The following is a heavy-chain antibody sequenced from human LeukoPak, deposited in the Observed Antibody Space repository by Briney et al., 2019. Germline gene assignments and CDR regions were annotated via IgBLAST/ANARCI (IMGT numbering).Heavy chain of an antibody. D-gene: IGHD1-26*01. J-gene: IGHJ4*02. V-gene: IGHV3-23*01. Sequence: GGSLRLSCAASGFTFSSYAMTWVRQTPGKGLEWVSAINAGGDDTIYTESVKGRFTISRDNSKNTLYLQMNSLRADDTAIYYCAKGGSYAPLDYWGQGTLVTVSS. CDR3: AKGGSYAPLDY. CDR2: INAGGDDT. CDR1: GFTFSSYA.